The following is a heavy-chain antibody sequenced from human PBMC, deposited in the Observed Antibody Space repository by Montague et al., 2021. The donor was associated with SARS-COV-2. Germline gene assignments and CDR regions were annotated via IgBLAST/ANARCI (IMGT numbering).Heavy chain of an antibody. V-gene: IGHV4-39*02. Sequence: LSLTCTVSGGSISSSNYYWDWVRQPPGKGLEWIGSIYDSGSTYYNPSLKSRVTISVDTSKNHFSLKLSSVTAADTAVYYCARRGRKLLPVATTIGGFDIWGQGTMVTVSS. CDR3: ARRGRKLLPVATTIGGFDI. CDR2: IYDSGST. D-gene: IGHD5-12*01. CDR1: GGSISSSNYY. J-gene: IGHJ3*02.